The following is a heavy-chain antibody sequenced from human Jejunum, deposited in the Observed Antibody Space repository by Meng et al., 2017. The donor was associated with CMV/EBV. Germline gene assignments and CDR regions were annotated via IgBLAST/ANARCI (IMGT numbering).Heavy chain of an antibody. D-gene: IGHD2-15*01. J-gene: IGHJ6*02. V-gene: IGHV1-8*01. Sequence: NWVRQAAGQGLEWMGWMNPNNGKTGYAQKFQGRFTMTWNTSISTAYMELSSLRSEDTAIYYCASHQQFCSGGSCYSLGYYYGMDAWGQGTTVTVSS. CDR3: ASHQQFCSGGSCYSLGYYYGMDA. CDR2: MNPNNGKT.